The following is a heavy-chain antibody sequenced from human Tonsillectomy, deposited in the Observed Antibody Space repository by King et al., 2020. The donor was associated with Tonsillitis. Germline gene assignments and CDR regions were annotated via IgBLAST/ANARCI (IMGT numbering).Heavy chain of an antibody. D-gene: IGHD6-19*01. V-gene: IGHV3-30*01. CDR2: ISYNGSKK. J-gene: IGHJ4*02. CDR3: AGVEAVATKYFFDY. Sequence: VQLVESGGGVVQPGRSLRLSCAASGFTFSNYSMHWVRQAPGKGLEWVAVISYNGSKKYYADSVKGRFTISRDNSKNTLYLQMNSLRAEDTAVYFCAGVEAVATKYFFDYWGQGTLVTVSS. CDR1: GFTFSNYS.